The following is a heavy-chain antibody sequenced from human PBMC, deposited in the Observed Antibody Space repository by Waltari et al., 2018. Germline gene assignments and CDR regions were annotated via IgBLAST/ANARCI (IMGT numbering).Heavy chain of an antibody. CDR3: AADRGRGIYFDY. CDR2: IHQSGRT. J-gene: IGHJ4*02. CDR1: GASVSNSYW. Sequence: QVHLQEAGPGLVTPSGTLSLPCAVSGASVSNSYWWSWVRQPPGKGLEWIGQIHQSGRTNYNPSLDSRVIVSMDTSNNQISLKLTSATAADTAVYYCAADRGRGIYFDYWGQGTLVTVSP. D-gene: IGHD2-15*01. V-gene: IGHV4-4*02.